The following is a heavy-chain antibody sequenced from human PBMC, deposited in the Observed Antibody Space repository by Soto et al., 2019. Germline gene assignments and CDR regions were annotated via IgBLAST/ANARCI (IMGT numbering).Heavy chain of an antibody. CDR1: GYSFAGYW. V-gene: IGHV5-10-1*01. J-gene: IGHJ5*02. D-gene: IGHD6-19*01. CDR3: ARKPGYSSGWYQRAAGASWFDP. Sequence: PGESLKISCKGSGYSFAGYWITWVRQKPGKGLEWMGRIDPSDSQTYYSPSFRGHVTISVTKSITTVFLQWSSLRASDTAMYYCARKPGYSSGWYQRAAGASWFDPWGQGALVTVSS. CDR2: IDPSDSQT.